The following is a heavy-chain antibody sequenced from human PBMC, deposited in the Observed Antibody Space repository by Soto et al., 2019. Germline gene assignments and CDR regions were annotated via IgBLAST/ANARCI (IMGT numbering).Heavy chain of an antibody. J-gene: IGHJ4*02. CDR1: GFLFSTYE. Sequence: GGSLRLSCEASGFLFSTYEMNWVRQAPGKGLEWISYISSSGSTLYHADSVKGRFTISRDDAKNSLFLQMESLRADDTAIYYCARAGWVEAAGKHFDYWGQGTPVTVSS. CDR2: ISSSGSTL. CDR3: ARAGWVEAAGKHFDY. V-gene: IGHV3-48*03. D-gene: IGHD6-13*01.